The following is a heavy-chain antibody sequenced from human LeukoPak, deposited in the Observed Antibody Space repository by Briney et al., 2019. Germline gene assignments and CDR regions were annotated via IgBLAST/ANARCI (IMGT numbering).Heavy chain of an antibody. Sequence: HPGGSLRLSCAASGFTFSRYGMHWVRQAPGKGLEWVAFIRYDGSDKSYADSVKGRFTISRDNSKNTLYLQVNSLRAEDTAMYYCAKIGAVAGHFDYWGQGTLVTVSS. V-gene: IGHV3-30*02. CDR1: GFTFSRYG. J-gene: IGHJ4*02. D-gene: IGHD6-19*01. CDR3: AKIGAVAGHFDY. CDR2: IRYDGSDK.